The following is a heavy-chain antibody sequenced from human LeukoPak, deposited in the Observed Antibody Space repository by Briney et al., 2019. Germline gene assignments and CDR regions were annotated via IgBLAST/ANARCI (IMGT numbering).Heavy chain of an antibody. CDR3: ARVMAVAGQPHYYYYGMDV. Sequence: SETLSLTGTVSGGSISSYYWSWIRQPAGKGLEWIARIYTSGSTNYNPSLKSRVTMSVDTPKNQFSLKLSSVTAADAAVYYCARVMAVAGQPHYYYYGMDVWAQGTTVTVSS. D-gene: IGHD6-19*01. J-gene: IGHJ6*02. CDR1: GGSISSYY. V-gene: IGHV4-4*07. CDR2: IYTSGST.